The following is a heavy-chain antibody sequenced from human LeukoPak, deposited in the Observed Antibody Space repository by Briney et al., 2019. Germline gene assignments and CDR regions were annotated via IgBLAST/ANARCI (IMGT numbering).Heavy chain of an antibody. D-gene: IGHD2-2*01. CDR2: IIPILGIA. V-gene: IGHV1-69*04. CDR1: RGTLSSYA. Sequence: SVKDSCKASRGTLSSYAISWVRQAPGQGLEWMGRIIPILGIANYAQNFQDRVTITAEKSTGTAYMELSRMRSEDAAVYYCACPREDIVVVPAVEYYYYGMDVWGQGTTVTVSS. J-gene: IGHJ6*02. CDR3: ACPREDIVVVPAVEYYYYGMDV.